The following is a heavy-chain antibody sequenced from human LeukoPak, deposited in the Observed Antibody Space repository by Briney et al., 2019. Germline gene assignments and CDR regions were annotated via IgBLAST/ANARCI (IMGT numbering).Heavy chain of an antibody. CDR3: TRSQSGVFDV. CDR2: MNSDGTSI. J-gene: IGHJ3*01. V-gene: IGHV3-74*01. CDR1: GFTFTNYW. D-gene: IGHD2-15*01. Sequence: GGSLRLSCVVSGFTFTNYWMQWVRQVPGKGLVWVARMNSDGTSIIHADSVKGRFTISRDNAENTLYLQMNSLRPEDTALYYCTRSQSGVFDVWGQGTMVIVSS.